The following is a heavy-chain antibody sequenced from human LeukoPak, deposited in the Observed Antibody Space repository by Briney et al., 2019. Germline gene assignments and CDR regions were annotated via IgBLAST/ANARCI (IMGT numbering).Heavy chain of an antibody. D-gene: IGHD2-2*01. CDR3: AKGGYCSSTSCYVGWFDP. Sequence: GGSLRLSCAASGFTFSSYVMNWVRQAPGKGLEWVSVISGGGGSTYYADSVKGRFTISRDNSKNTLFLRMNSLRADDTAVYYCAKGGYCSSTSCYVGWFDPWGQGTLVTVSS. V-gene: IGHV3-23*01. CDR1: GFTFSSYV. J-gene: IGHJ5*02. CDR2: ISGGGGST.